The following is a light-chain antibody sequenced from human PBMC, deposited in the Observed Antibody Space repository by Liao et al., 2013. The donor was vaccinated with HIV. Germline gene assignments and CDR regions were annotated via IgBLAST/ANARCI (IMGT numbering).Light chain of an antibody. J-gene: IGLJ2*01. CDR3: QAWDSSTGV. V-gene: IGLV3-1*01. CDR2: QDT. Sequence: SYELTQPPSVSVSPGQTARITCSGDKLGDKYACWYQQKPGQSPVVVIHQDTKRPSGIPERFSGSNSGNTATLTISGTQAMDEADYYCQAWDSSTGVFGGGTNLTVL. CDR1: KLGDKY.